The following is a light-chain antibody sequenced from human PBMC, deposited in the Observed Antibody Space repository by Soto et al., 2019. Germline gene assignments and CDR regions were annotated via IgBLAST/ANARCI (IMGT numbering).Light chain of an antibody. CDR2: DVS. Sequence: QSVLTQPASVSGSPGQSITISCTGTSSAVGGYNYVSWYQQHPGRAPKLMIYDVSIRPSGVSNRFSGSKSGNTASLTISGLQAEDEADYYCSSYTSSSPDVFGTGTKVTVL. CDR1: SSAVGGYNY. CDR3: SSYTSSSPDV. J-gene: IGLJ1*01. V-gene: IGLV2-14*01.